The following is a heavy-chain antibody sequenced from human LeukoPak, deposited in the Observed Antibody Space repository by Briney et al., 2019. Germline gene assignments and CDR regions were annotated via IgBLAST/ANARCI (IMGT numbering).Heavy chain of an antibody. CDR2: IWYDGSNK. CDR1: GFTFSSYG. D-gene: IGHD2-15*01. J-gene: IGHJ4*02. CDR3: ARGCSGGSCYSFDY. V-gene: IGHV3-33*01. Sequence: GRSLRLSCAASGFTFSSYGMHWVRQAPGKGLEWVAVIWYDGSNKYYADSVKGRFTISRDNSKNTLYLQMNSLRAEDTAVYYCARGCSGGSCYSFDYWGQGTLVTVSS.